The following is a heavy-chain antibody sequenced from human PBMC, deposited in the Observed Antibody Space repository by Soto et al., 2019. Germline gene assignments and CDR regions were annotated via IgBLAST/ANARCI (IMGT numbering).Heavy chain of an antibody. CDR2: INHSGST. CDR3: ARSRGFDY. J-gene: IGHJ4*02. CDR1: GGSFSGYY. Sequence: SETLSLTCAVYGGSFSGYYWSWIRQPPGKGLEWIGEINHSGSTNYNPSLKSRVTISVDTSKNQFSLKLSSVTAADTAVYYCARSRGFDYWGQGTLVTVSS. V-gene: IGHV4-34*01. D-gene: IGHD3-10*01.